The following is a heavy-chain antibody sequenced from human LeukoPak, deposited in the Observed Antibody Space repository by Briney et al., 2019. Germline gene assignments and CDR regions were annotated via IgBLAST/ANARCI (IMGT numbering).Heavy chain of an antibody. J-gene: IGHJ6*02. V-gene: IGHV1-18*01. CDR3: ARESEKQWLASYYYYGMDV. CDR2: ISAYNGNT. CDR1: GYTFSSYG. D-gene: IGHD6-19*01. Sequence: AASVKVSCKASGYTFSSYGITWVRQAPGQGLEWMGWISAYNGNTNYAQKLQGRVTMTTDTSTSTAYMELRSLRSDDTAVYYCARESEKQWLASYYYYGMDVWGQGTTVTVSS.